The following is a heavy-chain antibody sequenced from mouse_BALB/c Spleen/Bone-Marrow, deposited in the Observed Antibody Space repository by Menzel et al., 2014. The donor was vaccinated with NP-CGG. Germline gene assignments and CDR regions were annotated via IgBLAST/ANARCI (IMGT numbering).Heavy chain of an antibody. J-gene: IGHJ4*01. Sequence: DVLLVESGGGLVQPGGSLKLSCAASGFTFSSYTMSWVRQTPEKRLEWVAYISNGGGNTYYPDTVKGRFTISRDNAKNTLYLQMSSLKSEDTAMYYCARHGYYGSRAMDYWGQGTAVTVSS. CDR1: GFTFSSYT. CDR2: ISNGGGNT. CDR3: ARHGYYGSRAMDY. D-gene: IGHD1-1*01. V-gene: IGHV5-12-2*01.